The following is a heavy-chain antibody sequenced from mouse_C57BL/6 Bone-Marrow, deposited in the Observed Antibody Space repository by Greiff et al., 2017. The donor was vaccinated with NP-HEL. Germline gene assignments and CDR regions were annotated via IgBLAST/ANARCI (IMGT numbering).Heavy chain of an antibody. CDR1: GFTFSDYY. J-gene: IGHJ4*01. CDR3: ARHTYYYGSTYYYAMDY. V-gene: IGHV5-12*01. D-gene: IGHD1-1*01. Sequence: VQLKESGGGLVQPGGSLKLSCAASGFTFSDYYMYWVRQTPEKRLEWVAYISNGGGSTYYPDTVKGRFTISRDNAKNTLYLQMSRLKSEDTAMYYCARHTYYYGSTYYYAMDYWGQGTSVTVSS. CDR2: ISNGGGST.